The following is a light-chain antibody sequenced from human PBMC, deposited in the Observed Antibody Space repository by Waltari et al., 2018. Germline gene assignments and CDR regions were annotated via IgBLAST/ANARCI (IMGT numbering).Light chain of an antibody. CDR3: QQYDNLPYA. CDR2: DAS. V-gene: IGKV1-33*01. CDR1: QEIKKF. J-gene: IGKJ2*01. Sequence: DIQMTQSQSSPSASLGDRVTIPCQASQEIKKFLNWYQQKPGKAPYLLIFDASNVQTGVPSRLSGGGSGTTFTLTIATLQPEDSATYYYQQYDNLPYAFGQGTKLEIK.